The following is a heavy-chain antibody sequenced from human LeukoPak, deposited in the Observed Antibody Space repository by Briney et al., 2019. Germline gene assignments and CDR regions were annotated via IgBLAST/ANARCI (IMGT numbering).Heavy chain of an antibody. CDR3: ARGELKDSYYDFWSGYYLSYYYYGMDV. V-gene: IGHV1-46*01. J-gene: IGHJ6*02. D-gene: IGHD3-3*01. CDR2: TNPSGGST. Sequence: ASVKVSCKASGYTFTSYYMHWVRQAPGQGLEWMGITNPSGGSTSYAQKFQGRVTMTRNTSISTAYMELSSLRSEDTAVYYCARGELKDSYYDFWSGYYLSYYYYGMDVWGQGTTVTVSS. CDR1: GYTFTSYY.